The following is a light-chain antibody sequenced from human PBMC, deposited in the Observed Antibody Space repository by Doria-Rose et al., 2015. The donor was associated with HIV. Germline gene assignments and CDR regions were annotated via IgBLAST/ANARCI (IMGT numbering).Light chain of an antibody. Sequence: DIRVTQSPSSLSASEGDSVTITRRASQSISTYLNWYQHKPEKAPKLLIYAASTLQSGVPSRVSGSGSGTDFTLTISSLRPEDFATYYCQQSYSLFTFGPGTNVDIK. CDR2: AAS. J-gene: IGKJ3*01. CDR1: QSISTY. CDR3: QQSYSLFT. V-gene: IGKV1-39*01.